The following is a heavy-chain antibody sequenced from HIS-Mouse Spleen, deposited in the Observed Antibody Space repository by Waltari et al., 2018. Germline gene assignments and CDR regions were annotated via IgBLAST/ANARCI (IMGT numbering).Heavy chain of an antibody. CDR3: AREIPYSSSWYDWYFDL. V-gene: IGHV4-39*07. J-gene: IGHJ2*01. CDR1: GGSISSRSYS. D-gene: IGHD6-13*01. Sequence: QLQLQESGPGLVKPSETLSLTCTVSGGSISSRSYSWGWLRQPPGKGLEWIGSIYYSGSTYYNPSLKSRVTISVDTSKNQFSLKLSSVTAADTAVYYCAREIPYSSSWYDWYFDLWGRGTLVTVSS. CDR2: IYYSGST.